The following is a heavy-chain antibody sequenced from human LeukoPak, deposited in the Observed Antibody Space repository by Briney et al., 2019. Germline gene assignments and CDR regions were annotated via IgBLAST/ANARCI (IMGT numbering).Heavy chain of an antibody. Sequence: GGSLRLSCAASGFVVSNNYMSWVRQAPGKGLEWVSSISSSSSYIYYADSVKGRFTISRDNAKNSLYLQMNSLRAEDTAVYYCARDLGYSYALYYFDYWGQGTLVTVSS. V-gene: IGHV3-21*01. D-gene: IGHD5-18*01. CDR2: ISSSSSYI. CDR3: ARDLGYSYALYYFDY. J-gene: IGHJ4*02. CDR1: GFVVSNNY.